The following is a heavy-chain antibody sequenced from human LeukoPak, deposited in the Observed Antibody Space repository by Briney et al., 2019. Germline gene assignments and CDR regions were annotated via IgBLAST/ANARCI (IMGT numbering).Heavy chain of an antibody. CDR1: GGSISSSSYY. V-gene: IGHV4-39*07. CDR2: IYYSGST. Sequence: SETLSLTCTVSGGSISSSSYYWGWIRQPPGKGLEWIGSIYYSGSTYYSPSLKSRVTISVDTSKNQFSLKLSSVTAADTAVYYCARGPPRRGYSYGYSYWGQGTLVTVSS. J-gene: IGHJ4*02. D-gene: IGHD5-18*01. CDR3: ARGPPRRGYSYGYSY.